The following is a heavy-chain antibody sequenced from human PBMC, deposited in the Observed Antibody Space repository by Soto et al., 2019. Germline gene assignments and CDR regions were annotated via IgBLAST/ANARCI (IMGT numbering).Heavy chain of an antibody. V-gene: IGHV3-48*01. Sequence: PGGSLRLSCAASGFTFSSYAMSWVRQAPGKGLEWVSDISGSSSSTYYADSVKGRFTISRDNAKNSLYLQMNSLRAEDTAVYYCARALGNGDYPWYYYYYMDVWGKGTTVTVSS. CDR3: ARALGNGDYPWYYYYYMDV. D-gene: IGHD4-17*01. J-gene: IGHJ6*03. CDR2: ISGSSSST. CDR1: GFTFSSYA.